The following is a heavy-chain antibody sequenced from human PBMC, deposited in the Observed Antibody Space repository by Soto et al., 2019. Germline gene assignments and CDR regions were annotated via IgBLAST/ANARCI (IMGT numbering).Heavy chain of an antibody. Sequence: GGSLRLSCAASGFTFSSFWMSWVRQAPGKGLEWVANIKQDGSEKYYVDSVKGRFTISRDNAKNSLYLQVNSLRAEDTAVYYCARDSPGLGYCSSTSCPTGYYYGMDVWGQGTTVTVSS. V-gene: IGHV3-7*01. J-gene: IGHJ6*02. CDR2: IKQDGSEK. CDR3: ARDSPGLGYCSSTSCPTGYYYGMDV. CDR1: GFTFSSFW. D-gene: IGHD2-2*01.